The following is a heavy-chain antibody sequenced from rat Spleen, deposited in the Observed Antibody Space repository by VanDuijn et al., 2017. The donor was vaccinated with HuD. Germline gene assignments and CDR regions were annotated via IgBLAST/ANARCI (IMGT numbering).Heavy chain of an antibody. Sequence: VQLVESGGGLVQPGRSMKLSCAASGFTFSDYYMVWVRQAPTKGLEWIATITSGGGDTYYRDSVKGRFTISRDNAKNTQYLQMDSLRSEDTATYYCASSYSSYIFDYWGQGVMVTVSS. CDR2: ITSGGGDT. CDR1: GFTFSDYY. CDR3: ASSYSSYIFDY. J-gene: IGHJ2*01. D-gene: IGHD1-2*01. V-gene: IGHV5-25*01.